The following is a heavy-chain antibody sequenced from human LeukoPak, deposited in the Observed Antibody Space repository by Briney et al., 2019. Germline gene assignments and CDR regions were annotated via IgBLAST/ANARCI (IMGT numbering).Heavy chain of an antibody. J-gene: IGHJ3*02. Sequence: GGSLRLSCAASGFTFSSYGMNWVRQAPGKGLEWVSSISSSSSYIYYADSVKGRFTISRDNAKNSLYLQMNSLRAEDTAVYYCARVSSTVTTDAFDIWGQGTMVTVSS. CDR2: ISSSSSYI. V-gene: IGHV3-21*01. D-gene: IGHD4-17*01. CDR3: ARVSSTVTTDAFDI. CDR1: GFTFSSYG.